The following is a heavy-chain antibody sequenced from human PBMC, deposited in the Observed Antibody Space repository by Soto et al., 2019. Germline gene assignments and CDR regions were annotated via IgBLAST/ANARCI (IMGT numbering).Heavy chain of an antibody. J-gene: IGHJ5*02. V-gene: IGHV4-61*01. D-gene: IGHD2-2*01. CDR3: ARVPHCISTSCYLFDWFDP. CDR1: GGSVSSGSYY. Sequence: KTSETLSLTCTVSGGSVSSGSYYWSWIRQPPGKGLEWIGYIYYSGSTNYNPSLKSRVTISVDTSKNQFSLKLGSVTAADTAVYYCARVPHCISTSCYLFDWFDPWGQGTLVTVSS. CDR2: IYYSGST.